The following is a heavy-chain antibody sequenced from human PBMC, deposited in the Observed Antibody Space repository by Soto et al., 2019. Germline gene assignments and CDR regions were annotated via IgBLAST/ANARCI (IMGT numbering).Heavy chain of an antibody. J-gene: IGHJ5*02. Sequence: ASVKVSCKASGYTFTGYYMYWVRQAPGQGLEWMGWINPNSGGTNYAQKFQGRVTMTRDTSISTAYMELSRLRSDDTAVYYCAREGYSSTYNWFDPWGQGTLVTVSS. D-gene: IGHD6-13*01. CDR3: AREGYSSTYNWFDP. CDR1: GYTFTGYY. CDR2: INPNSGGT. V-gene: IGHV1-2*02.